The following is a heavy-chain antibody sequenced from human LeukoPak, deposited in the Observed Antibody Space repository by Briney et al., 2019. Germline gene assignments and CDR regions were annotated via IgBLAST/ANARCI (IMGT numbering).Heavy chain of an antibody. J-gene: IGHJ4*02. D-gene: IGHD3-10*01. CDR1: GFIFSDYY. V-gene: IGHV3-11*04. Sequence: GGSLRLSCVASGFIFSDYYMDWIRQAPGKGLEWVSHISSSGSTIYYADSVKGRFTISRDNAKNSLYLQMNSLRAEDTAVYYCARDGGATMVRGVATYDSWGQGTLVTVSS. CDR3: ARDGGATMVRGVATYDS. CDR2: ISSSGSTI.